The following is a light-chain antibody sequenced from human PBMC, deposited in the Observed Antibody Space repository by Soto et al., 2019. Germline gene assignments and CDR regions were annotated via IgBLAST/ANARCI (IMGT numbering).Light chain of an antibody. CDR2: DVI. Sequence: QSALTQPASVSGSPGQSITISCTGTSDDVGAYSYVSWYQQVPGKAPKLIIYDVINRPSGVSHRFSGSKSGSTASLTISGLQAEDEADYYCCSYTRGRTVVFGGGTKLTVL. CDR3: CSYTRGRTVV. J-gene: IGLJ2*01. CDR1: SDDVGAYSY. V-gene: IGLV2-14*01.